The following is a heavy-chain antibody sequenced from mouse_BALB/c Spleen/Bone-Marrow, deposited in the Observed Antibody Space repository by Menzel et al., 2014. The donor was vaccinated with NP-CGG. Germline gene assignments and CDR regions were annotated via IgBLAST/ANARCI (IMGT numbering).Heavy chain of an antibody. J-gene: IGHJ3*01. V-gene: IGHV2-6*02. CDR1: GFPLTSYG. Sequence: VQLQQSGPGLVAPSQSLSITCTVSGFPLTSYGVHWVRQPPGKGLEWLVVIWSDGSATYNSALKSRLSISKDNSKSQVFLKMNSLQTDDTAMYYCARNSAGRYGEFAYWGQGTLVTVSA. D-gene: IGHD2-14*01. CDR3: ARNSAGRYGEFAY. CDR2: IWSDGSA.